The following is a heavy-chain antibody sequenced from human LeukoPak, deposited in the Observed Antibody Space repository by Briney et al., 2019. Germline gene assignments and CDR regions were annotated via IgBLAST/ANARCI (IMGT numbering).Heavy chain of an antibody. Sequence: PSETLSLTCTVSGGSISSYYWSWIRQPPGKGLEWIGYIYYSGSTIYNPSLKSRVTISVDTSKNQFSLKLSSVTAADTAVYYCAREGLYSENWFDPWGQGTLVTVSS. CDR3: AREGLYSENWFDP. CDR1: GGSISSYY. D-gene: IGHD3-10*02. V-gene: IGHV4-59*01. J-gene: IGHJ5*02. CDR2: IYYSGST.